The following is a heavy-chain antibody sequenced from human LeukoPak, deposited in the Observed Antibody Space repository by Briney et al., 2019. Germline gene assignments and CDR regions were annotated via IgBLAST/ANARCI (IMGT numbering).Heavy chain of an antibody. V-gene: IGHV1-46*01. CDR1: GYTFTSYY. D-gene: IGHD3-10*01. CDR2: INPSGGST. J-gene: IGHJ5*02. Sequence: GASVKVSCKASGYTFTSYYMHWVRQAPGQGLEWMGIINPSGGSTSYAQKFQGRVTMTRDMSTSTVYMELSSLRSEDTAVYYCARGGSLLWFGDGWFDPWGQGTLVTVSS. CDR3: ARGGSLLWFGDGWFDP.